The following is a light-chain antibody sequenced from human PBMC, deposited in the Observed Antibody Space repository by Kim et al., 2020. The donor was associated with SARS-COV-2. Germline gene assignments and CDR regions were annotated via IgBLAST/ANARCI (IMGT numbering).Light chain of an antibody. CDR2: TNN. J-gene: IGLJ2*01. CDR3: AAWDDSLNGRGV. CDR1: SSNIGSNA. V-gene: IGLV1-44*01. Sequence: QRVTISCSGSSSNIGSNAVAWYQQLPGTAPKLLIYTNNQRPSGVPDRFSGSKSGTSASLAINGLQSQDEADYYCAAWDDSLNGRGVFGGGTQLTVL.